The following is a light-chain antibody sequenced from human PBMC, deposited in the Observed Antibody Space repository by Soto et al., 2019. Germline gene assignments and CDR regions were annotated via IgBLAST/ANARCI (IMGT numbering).Light chain of an antibody. J-gene: IGLJ2*01. V-gene: IGLV2-18*02. CDR3: SSYTSSSSLV. CDR2: EVS. Sequence: QSALTQPPSVSGSPGQSVTISCTGTSRDVGSYNRVSWYQQSPGTAPKLMISEVSHRPSGVPDRFSGSKSGNTASLTISGLQAEDEADYYCSSYTSSSSLVFGGGTKLTVL. CDR1: SRDVGSYNR.